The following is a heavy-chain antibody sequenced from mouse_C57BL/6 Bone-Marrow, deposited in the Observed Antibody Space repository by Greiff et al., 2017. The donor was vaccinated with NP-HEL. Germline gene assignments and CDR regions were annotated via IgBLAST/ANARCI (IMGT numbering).Heavy chain of an antibody. Sequence: EVQVVESGGGLVKPGGSLKLSCAASGFTFSDYGMHWVRQAPEKGLEWVAYISSGSSTIYYADTVKGRFTISRDNAKNTLFLQMTSLRSEETAMYYCARWRLLLYFDVWGTGTTVTVSS. CDR3: ARWRLLLYFDV. J-gene: IGHJ1*03. V-gene: IGHV5-17*01. D-gene: IGHD2-3*01. CDR1: GFTFSDYG. CDR2: ISSGSSTI.